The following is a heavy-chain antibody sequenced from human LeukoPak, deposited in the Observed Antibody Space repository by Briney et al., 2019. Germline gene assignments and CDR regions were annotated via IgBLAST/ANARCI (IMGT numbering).Heavy chain of an antibody. V-gene: IGHV4-39*07. J-gene: IGHJ4*02. CDR3: AREGVGASYDY. D-gene: IGHD1-26*01. Sequence: KSSETLSLTCTVSGGSISSSSYYWGWIRQPPGKGLEWIGSIYYSGSTYYNPSLKSRVTISVDTSKNQFSLKLSSVTAADTAVYYCAREGVGASYDYWGQGTLVTVSS. CDR1: GGSISSSSYY. CDR2: IYYSGST.